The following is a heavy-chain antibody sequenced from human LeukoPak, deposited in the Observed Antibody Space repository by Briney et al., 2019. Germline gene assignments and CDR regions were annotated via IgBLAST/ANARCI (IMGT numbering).Heavy chain of an antibody. Sequence: ASVKVSCKASGYTFTGYYMHWVRPAPGQGLEWMGWINPNSGGTNYAQKFQGRVTMTRDTSISTAYMELSRLRSDDTAVYYCARDARYSSGWMENWFDPWGQGTLVTVSS. J-gene: IGHJ5*02. CDR3: ARDARYSSGWMENWFDP. CDR1: GYTFTGYY. V-gene: IGHV1-2*02. D-gene: IGHD6-19*01. CDR2: INPNSGGT.